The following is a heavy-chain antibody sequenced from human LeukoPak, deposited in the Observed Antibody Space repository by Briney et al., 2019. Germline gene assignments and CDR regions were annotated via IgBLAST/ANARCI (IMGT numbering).Heavy chain of an antibody. CDR3: ARVSDLVYYYDSSGYPLDY. CDR1: GFTFSSYA. D-gene: IGHD3-22*01. J-gene: IGHJ4*02. Sequence: TGGSLRLSCAASGFTFSSYAMHWVRQAPGKGLEWVAVISYDGSNKYYADSVKGRFTISRDNSKNTLYLQMNSLRAEDTAVYYCARVSDLVYYYDSSGYPLDYWSQGTLVTVSS. V-gene: IGHV3-30-3*01. CDR2: ISYDGSNK.